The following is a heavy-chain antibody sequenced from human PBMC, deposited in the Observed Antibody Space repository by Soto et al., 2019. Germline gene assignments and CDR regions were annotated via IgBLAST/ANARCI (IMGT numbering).Heavy chain of an antibody. J-gene: IGHJ4*02. CDR3: ARERAIAATGIFYY. CDR1: GFTFSSYA. Sequence: PGGSLRLSCAASGFTFSSYAMSWVRQAPGKGLEWVSAISGSGGSTYYTDSVKGRFTISRDNSKNTLYLQMNSLRHEDTAVYYCARERAIAATGIFYYWGQGTLVTVSS. V-gene: IGHV3-23*01. D-gene: IGHD6-13*01. CDR2: ISGSGGST.